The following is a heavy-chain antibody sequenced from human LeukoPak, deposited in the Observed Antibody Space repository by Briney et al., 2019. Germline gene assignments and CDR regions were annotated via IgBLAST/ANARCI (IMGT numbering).Heavy chain of an antibody. CDR1: GYTFTSYA. Sequence: GASVKVSCKASGYTFTSYAISWVRQAPGQGLEWMGGIIPIFGTANYAQKFQGRVTITADESTSTAYMELSSLRSEDTAVYYCARAYGSGSYPTYYYYCMDVWGKGTTVTVSS. CDR2: IIPIFGTA. V-gene: IGHV1-69*13. J-gene: IGHJ6*03. D-gene: IGHD3-10*01. CDR3: ARAYGSGSYPTYYYYCMDV.